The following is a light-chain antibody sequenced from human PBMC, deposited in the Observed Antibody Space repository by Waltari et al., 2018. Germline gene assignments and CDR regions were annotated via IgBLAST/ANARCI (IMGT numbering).Light chain of an antibody. CDR2: GAS. CDR3: QQYKT. J-gene: IGKJ1*01. V-gene: IGKV3-15*01. Sequence: DIVMTQSPATLSVSPGERATLSCRASQSVSSNFAWYQQKPGQAPRLLIYGASTRATGIPARFSGSGSGTEFTLTISSLQSEDFAVYYCQQYKTFGQGTKVEIK. CDR1: QSVSSN.